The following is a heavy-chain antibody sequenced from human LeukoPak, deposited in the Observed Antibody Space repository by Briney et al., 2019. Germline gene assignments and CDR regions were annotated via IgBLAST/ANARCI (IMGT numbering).Heavy chain of an antibody. CDR1: GYTLTELS. D-gene: IGHD6-13*01. J-gene: IGHJ5*02. Sequence: ASVKVSCKVSGYTLTELSMHWVRQAPGKGLEWMGGFDPEDGETIYAQKFQGRVTMTEDTSTDTAYMELSSLRSEDTAVYYCATAARYSSSWPNNWFDPWGQGTLVTVSS. CDR3: ATAARYSSSWPNNWFDP. V-gene: IGHV1-24*01. CDR2: FDPEDGET.